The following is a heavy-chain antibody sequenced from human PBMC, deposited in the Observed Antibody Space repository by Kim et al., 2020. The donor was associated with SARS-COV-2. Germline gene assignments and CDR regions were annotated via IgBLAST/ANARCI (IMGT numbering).Heavy chain of an antibody. Sequence: GGSLRLSCAVSGFTFTKYAMTWVRQAPGKGLEWVSAIGFGDDNTYYPDSVRGRFIISRDNPRNTLHLQMNSLRVEDTAVYYCAKGPRVAGCVDATGQGTT. CDR3: AKGPRVAGCVDA. J-gene: IGHJ6*02. CDR2: IGFGDDNT. V-gene: IGHV3-23*01. CDR1: GFTFTKYA. D-gene: IGHD6-19*01.